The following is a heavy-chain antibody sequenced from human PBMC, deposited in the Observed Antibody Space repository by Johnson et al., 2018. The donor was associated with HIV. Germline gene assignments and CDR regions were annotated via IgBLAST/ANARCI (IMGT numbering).Heavy chain of an antibody. CDR1: GFTFSSYG. J-gene: IGHJ3*02. Sequence: QVQLVESGGGVVQPGRSLRLSCAASGFTFSSYGMHWVRQAPGKGLEWVAVISYDGSNKYFTDSVRGRFTISRDNSKNTLFLQMNSLRAEDTALYYCAKEAGNSSWIPLYDAFDIWGQGTMVTVSS. V-gene: IGHV3-30*18. D-gene: IGHD6-13*01. CDR3: AKEAGNSSWIPLYDAFDI. CDR2: ISYDGSNK.